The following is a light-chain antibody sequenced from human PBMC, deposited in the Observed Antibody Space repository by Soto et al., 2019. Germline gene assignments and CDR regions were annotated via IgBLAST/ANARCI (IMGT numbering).Light chain of an antibody. J-gene: IGLJ1*01. V-gene: IGLV2-14*01. Sequence: QSALTQPASVSGSPGQSITISCTGTSSDVGGYNYVSWYQQHPGKTPKLMIYGVSNRPSGVSNRFSGSKSGNTASLTISGLQAEDEADYYCSSYTSSSIVNYVFGTGTKLTVL. CDR1: SSDVGGYNY. CDR2: GVS. CDR3: SSYTSSSIVNYV.